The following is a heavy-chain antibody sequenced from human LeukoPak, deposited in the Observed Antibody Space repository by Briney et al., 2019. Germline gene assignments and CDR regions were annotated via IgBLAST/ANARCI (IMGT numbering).Heavy chain of an antibody. J-gene: IGHJ4*02. CDR2: INHSGST. CDR1: GGSFSGYY. CDR3: ARGFLMVYAPFRFDY. Sequence: PSETLSLTCAVYGGSFSGYYWSWIRQPPGKGLEWIGEINHSGSTNYNPSLKSRVTISVDTSKNQFSLKLSSVTAADTAVYYCARGFLMVYAPFRFDYWGQGSPDSVSS. V-gene: IGHV4-34*01. D-gene: IGHD2-8*01.